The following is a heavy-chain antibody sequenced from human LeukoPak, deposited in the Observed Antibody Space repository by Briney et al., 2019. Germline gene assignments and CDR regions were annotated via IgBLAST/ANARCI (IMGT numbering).Heavy chain of an antibody. CDR3: AKLASGSYYDYFDY. J-gene: IGHJ4*02. CDR2: ISWNSVNI. D-gene: IGHD1-26*01. Sequence: PGGSLRLSCAASGFTFSSYWMHWVRQPPGKGLEWVSGISWNSVNIGYADFVKGRFTISRDNAKNSLYLEMNSLRAEDTALYYCAKLASGSYYDYFDYRGQGTLVIVSS. CDR1: GFTFSSYW. V-gene: IGHV3-9*01.